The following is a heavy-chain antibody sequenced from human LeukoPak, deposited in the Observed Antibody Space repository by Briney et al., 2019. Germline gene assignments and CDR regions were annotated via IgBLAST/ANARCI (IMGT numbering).Heavy chain of an antibody. Sequence: SETLSLTCTVSGGSISSYYWSWIRQPPGKGLEWIGYIYYSGSTHYNPSLKSRVTISVDTSKNQFSLKLSSVTAADTAVYYCAREPLGLDPWGQGTLVTVSS. CDR2: IYYSGST. CDR3: AREPLGLDP. CDR1: GGSISSYY. D-gene: IGHD3-16*01. J-gene: IGHJ5*02. V-gene: IGHV4-59*12.